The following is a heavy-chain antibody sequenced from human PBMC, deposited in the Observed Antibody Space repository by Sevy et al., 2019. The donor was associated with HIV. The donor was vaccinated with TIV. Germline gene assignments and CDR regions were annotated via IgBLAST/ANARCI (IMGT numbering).Heavy chain of an antibody. V-gene: IGHV3-30*04. CDR2: TSYDGSHK. Sequence: GGSLRLSCTVSGFIFSNFAMHWVRQAPGKGLEWVAVTSYDGSHKYYADSVKGRFTVSRDNSRNILSLEMSSLRRDDTAVYYCARGENDDKFFQYWGQGTLVTVSS. D-gene: IGHD1-26*01. CDR3: ARGENDDKFFQY. J-gene: IGHJ1*01. CDR1: GFIFSNFA.